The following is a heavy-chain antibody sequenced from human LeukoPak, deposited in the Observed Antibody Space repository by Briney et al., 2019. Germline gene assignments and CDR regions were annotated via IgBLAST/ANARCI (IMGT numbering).Heavy chain of an antibody. CDR3: ARGHGYYYYYMDV. Sequence: SSETLSLTCTVSGGSISSSTYYWGWIRQPPGKGLEWIGTIHYSGSTYYNTSLKGRVSISVDTSKNQFSLKLRSVTAADTAVYYCARGHGYYYYYMDVWGTGTTVTISS. CDR2: IHYSGST. V-gene: IGHV4-39*07. CDR1: GGSISSSTYY. J-gene: IGHJ6*03. D-gene: IGHD2-8*01.